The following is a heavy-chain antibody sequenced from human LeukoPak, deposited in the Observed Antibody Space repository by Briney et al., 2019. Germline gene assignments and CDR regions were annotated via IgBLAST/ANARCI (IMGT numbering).Heavy chain of an antibody. CDR3: ARVPWLEPFFDY. D-gene: IGHD6-19*01. J-gene: IGHJ4*02. CDR1: GGSITSYY. Sequence: SETLSLTCTVSGGSITSYYWSWLRQPPGKGLEWIGYIYYSGSTNYNPSLKSRVTISVDTSKNQFSLKLSSATAADTAVYYCARVPWLEPFFDYWGQGTLVTVSS. V-gene: IGHV4-59*01. CDR2: IYYSGST.